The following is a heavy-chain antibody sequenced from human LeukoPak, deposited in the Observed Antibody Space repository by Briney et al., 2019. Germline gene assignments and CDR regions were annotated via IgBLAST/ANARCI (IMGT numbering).Heavy chain of an antibody. CDR1: GGTFSSYA. V-gene: IGHV1-69*13. CDR3: ARDSHSSGWTGDY. J-gene: IGHJ4*02. CDR2: IIPIFGTA. Sequence: SVKVSCKASGGTFSSYAISWVRQAPGQGLEWMGGIIPIFGTANYAQKFQGRVSITADESTSTAYMELSSLRSEDTAVYYCARDSHSSGWTGDYWGQGTLVTVSS. D-gene: IGHD6-19*01.